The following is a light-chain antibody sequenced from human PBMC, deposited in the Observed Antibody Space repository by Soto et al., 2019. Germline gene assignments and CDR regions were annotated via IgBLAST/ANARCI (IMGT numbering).Light chain of an antibody. CDR2: DNN. CDR3: QSYDSRLTGSV. V-gene: IGLV1-40*01. CDR1: SSYIGAGYG. J-gene: IGLJ1*01. Sequence: QSVLTQPPSVSGAPGQRVTISCAGSSSYIGAGYGVHWYQQLPGTAPKLLIYDNNNRPSGVPDRFSGSKSDTSASLAITGLQAEDEADYYCQSYDSRLTGSVFGTGTKLTGL.